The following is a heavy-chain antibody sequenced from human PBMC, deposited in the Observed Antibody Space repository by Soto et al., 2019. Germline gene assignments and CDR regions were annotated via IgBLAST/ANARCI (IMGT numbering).Heavy chain of an antibody. CDR3: AYLPCSGGSCYWFSFSGMDV. CDR2: IYWDDGK. CDR1: GFSLSTSGVG. Sequence: QITLKESGPTLVKPTQTLTLTCTFSGFSLSTSGVGVAWIRQPPGKALEWLALIYWDDGKRYRPSLESRLTTTKDTSKSQVVLTMTNMDSVDTATYFCAYLPCSGGSCYWFSFSGMDVWGQGTTVTVSS. J-gene: IGHJ6*02. V-gene: IGHV2-5*02. D-gene: IGHD2-15*01.